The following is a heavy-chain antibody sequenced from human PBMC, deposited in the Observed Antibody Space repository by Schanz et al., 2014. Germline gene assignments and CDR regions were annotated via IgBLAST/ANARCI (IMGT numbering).Heavy chain of an antibody. D-gene: IGHD3-9*01. V-gene: IGHV3-23*01. CDR3: AKHVRSLTGNDY. Sequence: EVQLLESGGGLVQPGGSLRLSCTVSGFTVNNYAMNWVRQAPGRGLEWVSGISGSGGSTYDADSVKGRFIISRDNSKNTLYLQVNSLRAEDTAVYYCAKHVRSLTGNDYWGQGTLXTVSS. J-gene: IGHJ4*02. CDR1: GFTVNNYA. CDR2: ISGSGGST.